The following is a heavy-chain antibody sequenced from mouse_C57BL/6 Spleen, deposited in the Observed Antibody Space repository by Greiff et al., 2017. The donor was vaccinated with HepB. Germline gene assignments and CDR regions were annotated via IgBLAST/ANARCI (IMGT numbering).Heavy chain of an antibody. CDR2: IRLKSDNYAT. CDR1: GFTFSNYW. V-gene: IGHV6-3*01. CDR3: TESDYYAMDY. Sequence: EVQGVESGGGLVQPGGSMKLSCVASGFTFSNYWMNWVRQSPEKGLEWVAQIRLKSDNYATHYAESVKGRFTISRDDSKSSVYLQMNNLRAEDTGIYYCTESDYYAMDYWGQGTSVTVSS. D-gene: IGHD1-3*01. J-gene: IGHJ4*01.